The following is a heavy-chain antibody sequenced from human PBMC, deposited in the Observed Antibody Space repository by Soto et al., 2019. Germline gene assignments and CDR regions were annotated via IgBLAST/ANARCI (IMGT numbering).Heavy chain of an antibody. D-gene: IGHD1-1*01. CDR3: ARDLRTGTAQGGYYYYYYGMDV. V-gene: IGHV3-7*01. CDR2: IKEDGSER. CDR1: GFTFSSYW. Sequence: GGSLRLSCAASGFTFSSYWMSWVRQAPGKGLEWVANIKEDGSERYYVDSVKGRFTISRDNAKNSLYLQMNSLRAEDTAVYYCARDLRTGTAQGGYYYYYYGMDVWGQGTTVTVSS. J-gene: IGHJ6*02.